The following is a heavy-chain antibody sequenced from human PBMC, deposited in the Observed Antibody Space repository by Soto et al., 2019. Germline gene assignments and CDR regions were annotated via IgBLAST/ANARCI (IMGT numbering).Heavy chain of an antibody. Sequence: GGSLRLSCAASGFTFSSYGMHWVRQAPGKGLEWVAVIWYDGSNKYYADSVKGRFTIPRDNSKNTLYLQMNSLRAEDTAVYYCARTLPTVYYFDYWGQGTLVTVSS. CDR3: ARTLPTVYYFDY. V-gene: IGHV3-33*01. J-gene: IGHJ4*02. CDR2: IWYDGSNK. D-gene: IGHD1-1*01. CDR1: GFTFSSYG.